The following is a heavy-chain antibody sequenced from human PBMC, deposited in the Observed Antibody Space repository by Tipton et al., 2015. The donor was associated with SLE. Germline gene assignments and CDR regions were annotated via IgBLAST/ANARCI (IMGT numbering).Heavy chain of an antibody. V-gene: IGHV4-34*01. Sequence: TLSLTCAVYGGSFSGYYWSWIRQPPGKGLEWIGSIYYTGSTYYNPSLKSRVAISIDTSKDQFSLKVNSVTAADTAVYYCARDITSSGVSDYWGQGALVTVSS. D-gene: IGHD6-19*01. J-gene: IGHJ4*02. CDR1: GGSFSGYY. CDR2: IYYTGST. CDR3: ARDITSSGVSDY.